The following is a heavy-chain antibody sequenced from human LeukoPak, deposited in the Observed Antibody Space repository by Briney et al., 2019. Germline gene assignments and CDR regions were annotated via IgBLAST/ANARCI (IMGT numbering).Heavy chain of an antibody. V-gene: IGHV3-48*01. CDR3: VREWEEYYNFWSAYDY. Sequence: SGGSLRLSCVASGFTFNAYSMNWVRQAPGKGLEWISFINSRSRTIYYADSVKGRFTISRDNAEDSLYLQMDSLRAEDTGVYYCVREWEEYYNFWSAYDYRGQGTLVTVSS. CDR1: GFTFNAYS. D-gene: IGHD3-3*01. J-gene: IGHJ4*02. CDR2: INSRSRTI.